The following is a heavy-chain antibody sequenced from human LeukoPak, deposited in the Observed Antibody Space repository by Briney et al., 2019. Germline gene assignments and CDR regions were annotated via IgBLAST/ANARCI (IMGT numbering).Heavy chain of an antibody. CDR1: GFSFSDSA. J-gene: IGHJ5*02. D-gene: IGHD3-3*01. V-gene: IGHV3-23*01. Sequence: PGGSLRLSCASSGFSFSDSAASWVRHSPGEGLKWVSSISDTGGRTYYADSVKGRFTITRDNSRNTVNLQMNGLRADDTARYYCAKGGQDFDFWRFDLWGQGILVIVSS. CDR3: AKGGQDFDFWRFDL. CDR2: ISDTGGRT.